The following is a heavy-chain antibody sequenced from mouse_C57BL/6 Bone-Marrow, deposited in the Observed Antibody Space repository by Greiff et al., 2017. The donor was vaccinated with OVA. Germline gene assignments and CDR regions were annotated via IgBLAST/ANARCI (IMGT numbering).Heavy chain of an antibody. CDR3: ANYDGRPAWFAY. V-gene: IGHV1-81*01. Sequence: VQLQQSGAELARPGASVKLSCKASGYTFTSYGISWVKQRTGQGLEWIGEIYPRSGNTYYNEKFKGKATLTADKSSSTAYMELRSLTSEDSAVYFCANYDGRPAWFAYWGQGTLVTVSA. D-gene: IGHD1-1*01. J-gene: IGHJ3*01. CDR2: IYPRSGNT. CDR1: GYTFTSYG.